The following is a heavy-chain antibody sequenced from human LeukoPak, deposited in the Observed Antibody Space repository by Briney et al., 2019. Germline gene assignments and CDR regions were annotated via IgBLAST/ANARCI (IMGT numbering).Heavy chain of an antibody. J-gene: IGHJ4*02. CDR1: SYTFTNYG. CDR3: ARDSHDYGDNFDY. V-gene: IGHV1-18*01. D-gene: IGHD4-17*01. Sequence: GASVKVSCKASSYTFTNYGINWVRQAPGQGLEWMGWISPYNENTKYAQKFQGRVTMTTDTSTSTAYMELRSLRSDDTAVYYCARDSHDYGDNFDYWGQGTLVTVSS. CDR2: ISPYNENT.